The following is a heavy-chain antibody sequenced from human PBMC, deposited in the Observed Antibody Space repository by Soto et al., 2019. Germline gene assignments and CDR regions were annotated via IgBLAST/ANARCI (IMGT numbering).Heavy chain of an antibody. CDR3: ARERGVGYGAALGY. Sequence: QVQLVQSGAEVKKPGSSVKVSCKASGGTFSSYAISWVRQAPGQGLEWMGGTIPIFGTANYAQKFQGRVTITADESTSTAYMELRSRRSEDTAVYYCARERGVGYGAALGYWGQGPLVTVSS. D-gene: IGHD4-17*01. CDR2: TIPIFGTA. CDR1: GGTFSSYA. V-gene: IGHV1-69*01. J-gene: IGHJ4*02.